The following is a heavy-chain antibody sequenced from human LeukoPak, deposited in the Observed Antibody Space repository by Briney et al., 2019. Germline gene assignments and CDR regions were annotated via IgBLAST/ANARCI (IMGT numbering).Heavy chain of an antibody. J-gene: IGHJ2*01. V-gene: IGHV4-59*01. CDR3: ARDPGYYDSSGYLIYWYFDL. CDR1: GRSNSSYY. D-gene: IGHD3-22*01. CDR2: IYYRGST. Sequence: NSSETQSLTCTVSGRSNSSYYWSWTRQPPGEGLEWIGYIYYRGSTNYNPSLKSRVTISVDTSKNQFSLKLSSVTAADTAVYYCARDPGYYDSSGYLIYWYFDLWGRGTLVTVSS.